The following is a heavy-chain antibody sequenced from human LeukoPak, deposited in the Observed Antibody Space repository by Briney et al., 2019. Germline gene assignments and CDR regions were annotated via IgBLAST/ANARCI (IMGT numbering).Heavy chain of an antibody. D-gene: IGHD4-11*01. V-gene: IGHV3-15*01. CDR1: GFTFRNAW. CDR2: IKTKTDGATR. Sequence: GGSLRLSCAASGFTFRNAWMYWVRQSPGKGLEWVGRIKTKTDGATRDYAAPVKVRFAISRDDSKNTLYLQMNLLRAEDTAIYYCTTLQKWGQGTLVTVSS. CDR3: TTLQK. J-gene: IGHJ4*02.